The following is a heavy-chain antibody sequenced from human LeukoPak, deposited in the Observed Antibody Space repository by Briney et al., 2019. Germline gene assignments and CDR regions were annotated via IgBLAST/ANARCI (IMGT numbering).Heavy chain of an antibody. V-gene: IGHV6-1*01. CDR3: ARGKWELLSHYWCFDL. D-gene: IGHD1-26*01. CDR1: GDSVSSNSAA. CDR2: TYYRSKWYN. Sequence: SQTLSLTCAISGDSVSSNSAAWNWIRQSPSRGLEWLGRTYYRSKWYNDYAVSVKSRITINPDTSKNQFTLQLNSVTPEDTAVYYCARGKWELLSHYWCFDLWGRGTLVTVSS. J-gene: IGHJ2*01.